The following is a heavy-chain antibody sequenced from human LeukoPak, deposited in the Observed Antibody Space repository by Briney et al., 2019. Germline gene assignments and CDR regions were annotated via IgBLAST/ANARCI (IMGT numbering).Heavy chain of an antibody. CDR3: ARVLIYYYGSGSYRNYYFDY. CDR1: GYTFTGYY. D-gene: IGHD3-10*01. CDR2: INPNSGGT. V-gene: IGHV1-2*02. Sequence: ASVKVSCKASGYTFTGYYMHWVRQAPGQGLEWMGWINPNSGGTNYAQKFQGRVTMTRDTSTSTAYMELSRLRSDDTAVYYCARVLIYYYGSGSYRNYYFDYWGQGTLVTVSS. J-gene: IGHJ4*02.